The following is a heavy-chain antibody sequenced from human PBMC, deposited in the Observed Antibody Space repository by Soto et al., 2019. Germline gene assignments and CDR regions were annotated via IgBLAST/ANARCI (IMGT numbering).Heavy chain of an antibody. CDR1: GYTFTSYG. J-gene: IGHJ6*03. V-gene: IGHV1-18*01. CDR2: ISAYNGNT. Sequence: ASVKVSCKASGYTFTSYGISWVRQAPGQGLEWMGWISAYNGNTNYAQKLQGRVTMTTDTSTSTAYMELRSLRSDDTAVYYCARAIAALFGGGEYYYCYMDVSGKGTSVTVSS. D-gene: IGHD6-6*01. CDR3: ARAIAALFGGGEYYYCYMDV.